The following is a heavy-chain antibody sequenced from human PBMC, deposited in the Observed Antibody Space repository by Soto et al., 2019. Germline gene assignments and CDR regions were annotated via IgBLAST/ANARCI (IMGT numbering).Heavy chain of an antibody. V-gene: IGHV3-23*01. CDR3: AKPLINTWIQLWFELSFDY. D-gene: IGHD5-18*01. CDR2: ISGSGGST. CDR1: GFTFSSYA. J-gene: IGHJ4*02. Sequence: GGSLRLSCAASGFTFSSYAMSWVRQAPGKGLEWVSAISGSGGSTYYADSVKGRFTISRDNSKNTLYLQMNSLRAEDTAVYYCAKPLINTWIQLWFELSFDYWGQGTLVTVSS.